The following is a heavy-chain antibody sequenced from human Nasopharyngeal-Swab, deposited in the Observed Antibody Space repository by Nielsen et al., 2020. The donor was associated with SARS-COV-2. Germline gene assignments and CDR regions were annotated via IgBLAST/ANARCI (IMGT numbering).Heavy chain of an antibody. Sequence: GESLKISCAASGFTFSSDAMSWVRQAPGKGLEWVSGIGGSGGSTYYADSVKGRFTISRDNSKNTLYLQMNSLRAEDTAVYYCAKDSLYYYYGMDVWGQGTTVTVSS. V-gene: IGHV3-23*01. CDR1: GFTFSSDA. CDR3: AKDSLYYYYGMDV. J-gene: IGHJ6*02. CDR2: IGGSGGST.